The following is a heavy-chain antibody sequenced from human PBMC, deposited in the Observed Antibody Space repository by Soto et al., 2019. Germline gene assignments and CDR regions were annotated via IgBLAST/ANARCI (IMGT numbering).Heavy chain of an antibody. J-gene: IGHJ4*02. CDR1: GGTFSSYA. V-gene: IGHV1-69*06. CDR3: ARDHNPKYYDSSGPSTFDY. CDR2: IIPIFGTA. Sequence: SVKVSCKASGGTFSSYAISCVRQAPGQGLEWMGGIIPIFGTANYAQKFQGRVTITADKSTSTAYMELSSLRSEDTAVYYCARDHNPKYYDSSGPSTFDYWGQGTLVTVSS. D-gene: IGHD3-22*01.